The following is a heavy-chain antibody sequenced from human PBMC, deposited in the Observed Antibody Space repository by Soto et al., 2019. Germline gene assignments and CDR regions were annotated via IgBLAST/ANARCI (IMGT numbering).Heavy chain of an antibody. D-gene: IGHD5-12*01. J-gene: IGHJ3*02. CDR3: ARARLRAVYAVDI. V-gene: IGHV4-31*03. CDR2: IYYSGSS. Sequence: SETLSLTCRVSGDSISSSGYYWSWIRQRPGKGLEWIGNIYYSGSSYNNPSLKSRVTISVNTSKNQFSLNLRSVTAADTAGYYCARARLRAVYAVDIWGQGTMVTVSS. CDR1: GDSISSSGYY.